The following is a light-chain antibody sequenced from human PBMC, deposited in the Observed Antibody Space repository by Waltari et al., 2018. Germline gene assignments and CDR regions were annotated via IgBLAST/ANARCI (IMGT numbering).Light chain of an antibody. Sequence: IQMPQSASSLSASVGDSVTITSQACQDISNYLNWYQQKAGNAPKLLIYDASNLETGVPSRFSGGGSGTHFTFTISSLQPEDIATYYCQHYDNLPPPSYTFGQGTKLEIK. CDR3: QHYDNLPPPSYT. J-gene: IGKJ2*01. V-gene: IGKV1-33*01. CDR2: DAS. CDR1: QDISNY.